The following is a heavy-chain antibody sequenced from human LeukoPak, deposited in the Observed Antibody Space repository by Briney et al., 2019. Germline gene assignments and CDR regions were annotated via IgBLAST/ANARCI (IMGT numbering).Heavy chain of an antibody. J-gene: IGHJ4*02. CDR1: GYTFTGYY. Sequence: ASVKVSCKASGYTFTGYYMHWVRQAPGQGLEWMGIINPSGGSTSYAQKFQGRVTMTRDMSTSTVYMELSSLRSEDTAVYYCARGVAGTLSEYYFDYWGQGTLVSVSS. D-gene: IGHD6-19*01. CDR2: INPSGGST. CDR3: ARGVAGTLSEYYFDY. V-gene: IGHV1-46*01.